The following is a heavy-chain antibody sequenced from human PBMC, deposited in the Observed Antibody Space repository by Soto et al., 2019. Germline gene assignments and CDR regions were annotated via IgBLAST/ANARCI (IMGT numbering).Heavy chain of an antibody. V-gene: IGHV2-5*02. D-gene: IGHD6-13*01. J-gene: IGHJ4*02. CDR2: IYWDDDK. CDR1: GFSPTTTGVG. Sequence: SGPTLVNPTQTLTLTCTFSGFSPTTTGVGVGWIRQPPGKALEWLALIYWDDDKRYSPSLKSRLTITKDTSKNQVVLTMTNKDPVDTATYYCAHSHIAAGRFDYSGQGTLVTVSS. CDR3: AHSHIAAGRFDY.